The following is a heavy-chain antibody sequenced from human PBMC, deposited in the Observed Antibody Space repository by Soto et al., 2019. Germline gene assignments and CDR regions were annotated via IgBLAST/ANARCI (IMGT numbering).Heavy chain of an antibody. CDR3: ARDTLEYSSSSAFDY. J-gene: IGHJ4*02. Sequence: ESGGGLVKPGGSLRLSCAASGFTFSSYSMNWVRQAPGKGLEWVSSISSSSSYIYYADSVKGRFTISRDNAKNSLYLQMNSLRAEDTAVYYCARDTLEYSSSSAFDYWGQGTLVTVSS. CDR2: ISSSSSYI. V-gene: IGHV3-21*01. CDR1: GFTFSSYS. D-gene: IGHD6-6*01.